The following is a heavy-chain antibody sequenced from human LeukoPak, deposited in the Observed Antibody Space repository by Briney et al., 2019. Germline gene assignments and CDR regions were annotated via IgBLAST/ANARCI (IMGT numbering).Heavy chain of an antibody. CDR1: GYSFTSYW. CDR3: ARRWEGSGSYSFDY. CDR2: VYPGDSDT. V-gene: IGHV5-51*01. Sequence: GESLKISCKSSGYSFTSYWIGWVRQMPGKGLEWVGIVYPGDSDTRYSPSFQGQVTISADKSISTAYLQWSSLKASDTAMYYCARRWEGSGSYSFDYWGQGTLVTVSS. D-gene: IGHD3-10*01. J-gene: IGHJ4*02.